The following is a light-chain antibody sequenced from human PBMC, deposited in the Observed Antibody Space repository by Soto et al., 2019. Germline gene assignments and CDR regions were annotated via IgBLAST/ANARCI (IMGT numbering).Light chain of an antibody. Sequence: DIQMTQSPSSLSASVGERVTITCRASQGISNYLAWFQQKPGKATKSLIYGASSLHSGVPSRFSGSGSETHFTLTISSLQRDDFATYYCQHYDGYPQTFGQGTRLEIK. J-gene: IGKJ5*01. CDR2: GAS. CDR1: QGISNY. CDR3: QHYDGYPQT. V-gene: IGKV1-16*01.